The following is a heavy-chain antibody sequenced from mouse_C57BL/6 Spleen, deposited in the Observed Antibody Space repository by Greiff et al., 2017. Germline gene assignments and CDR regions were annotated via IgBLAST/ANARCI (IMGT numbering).Heavy chain of an antibody. J-gene: IGHJ4*01. Sequence: QVQLQESGAELAKPGASVKLSCKASGYTFTSYWMHWVKQRPGQGLEWIGYINPSSGYTKYNQKFKDKATVTADKSSSTAYMQLSSLTYEDSAVYYCALYGNDDAMDYWGQGTSVTVSS. CDR1: GYTFTSYW. CDR2: INPSSGYT. D-gene: IGHD2-2*01. V-gene: IGHV1-7*01. CDR3: ALYGNDDAMDY.